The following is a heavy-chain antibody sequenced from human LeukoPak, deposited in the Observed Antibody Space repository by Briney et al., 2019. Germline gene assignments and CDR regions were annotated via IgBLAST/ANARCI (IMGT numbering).Heavy chain of an antibody. D-gene: IGHD3-3*02. J-gene: IGHJ3*02. V-gene: IGHV3-74*01. Sequence: GGSLRLSCAASGSTFSSYWMHWVRQAPGKGLVWVSRINSDGSSTSYADSVKGRFTISRDNAKNTLYLQMNSLRVEDTAVYYCARSIRGFGDAFDIWGQGTMVTVSS. CDR2: INSDGSST. CDR1: GSTFSSYW. CDR3: ARSIRGFGDAFDI.